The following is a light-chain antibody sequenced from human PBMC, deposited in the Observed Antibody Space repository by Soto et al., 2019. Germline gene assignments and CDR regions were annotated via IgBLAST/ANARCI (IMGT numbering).Light chain of an antibody. Sequence: EIVLTQSPATLSLSPGERATLSCRASQTVGRTLAWYQQKPGQAPRLLISDASNRATGIPDRFSGSGSGTDFTLTISRLEPEDFAVYYCQQYGSSGTFGQGTKVDIK. V-gene: IGKV3-20*01. CDR2: DAS. J-gene: IGKJ1*01. CDR3: QQYGSSGT. CDR1: QTVGRT.